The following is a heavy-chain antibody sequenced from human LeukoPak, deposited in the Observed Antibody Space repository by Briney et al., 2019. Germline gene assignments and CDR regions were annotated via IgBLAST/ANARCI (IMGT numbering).Heavy chain of an antibody. Sequence: EASVKVSCKVSGYTLTELSMHWVRQAPGKGLEWVGGFDPEDGETIYAQKFQGRVTMTTDTSTSTAYMELRSLRSDDTAVYYCAREQKSIGARGAFDIWGQGTMVIVSS. J-gene: IGHJ3*02. D-gene: IGHD6-6*01. CDR3: AREQKSIGARGAFDI. CDR2: FDPEDGET. V-gene: IGHV1-24*01. CDR1: GYTLTELS.